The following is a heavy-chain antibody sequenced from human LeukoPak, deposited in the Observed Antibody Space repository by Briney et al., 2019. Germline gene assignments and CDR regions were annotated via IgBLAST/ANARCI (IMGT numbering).Heavy chain of an antibody. Sequence: SETLSLTCTVSGGSISVHYWNWIRQPPGKGLEWIGFISDSGQTNSKSSLKSRVTMSVDTSKNQFSLKLRAVTAADTAVYYCARGIAAVSYSPDYLDLWGQGTLVTVSS. CDR1: GGSISVHY. V-gene: IGHV4-59*11. CDR3: ARGIAAVSYSPDYLDL. CDR2: ISDSGQT. J-gene: IGHJ4*02. D-gene: IGHD6-13*01.